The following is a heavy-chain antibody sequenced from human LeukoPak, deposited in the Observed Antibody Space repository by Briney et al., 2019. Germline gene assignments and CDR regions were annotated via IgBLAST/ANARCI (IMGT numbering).Heavy chain of an antibody. CDR2: MHYSGST. Sequence: SETLSLTCTVSGASISSYYWSWIRQPPGKGLEWIGDMHYSGSTNYNPSLKSRVTISVDTSKNQYSLKLSPVTAADTAVYYCARFYDRSGPHFDYWGQGTLVTVSS. CDR3: ARFYDRSGPHFDY. J-gene: IGHJ4*02. D-gene: IGHD3-22*01. CDR1: GASISSYY. V-gene: IGHV4-59*01.